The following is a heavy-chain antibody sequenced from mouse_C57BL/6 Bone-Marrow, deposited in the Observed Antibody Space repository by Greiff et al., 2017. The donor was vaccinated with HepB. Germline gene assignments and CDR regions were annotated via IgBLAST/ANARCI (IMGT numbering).Heavy chain of an antibody. CDR3: ARASYYYGSSPYAMDY. Sequence: EVQLQQSGPSLVRPSQTLSLTCTVTGFSINSDCYWIWIRQFPGNKLEYIGYTFYSGITYYNPSLESRTYITRDTSKNQFSLKLSSVTTEDTATYYCARASYYYGSSPYAMDYWGQGTSVTVSS. J-gene: IGHJ4*01. CDR1: GFSINSDCY. D-gene: IGHD1-1*01. V-gene: IGHV3-3*01. CDR2: TFYSGIT.